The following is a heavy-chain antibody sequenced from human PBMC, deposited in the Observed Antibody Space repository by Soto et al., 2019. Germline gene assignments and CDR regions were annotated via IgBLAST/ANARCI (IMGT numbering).Heavy chain of an antibody. CDR2: IYPGDSDT. CDR1: GYSFTSYW. CDR3: ARQPLTPGIAVAGTNPLDY. V-gene: IGHV5-51*01. D-gene: IGHD6-19*01. J-gene: IGHJ4*02. Sequence: GESLKISCKGSGYSFTSYWIGWVRQMPGKGLEWMGIIYPGDSDTRYSPSFQGQVTISADKSISTAYLQWSSLKASDTAMYYCARQPLTPGIAVAGTNPLDYWGQGTLVTVSS.